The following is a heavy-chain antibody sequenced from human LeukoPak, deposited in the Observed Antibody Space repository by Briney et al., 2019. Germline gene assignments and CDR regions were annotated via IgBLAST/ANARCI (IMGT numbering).Heavy chain of an antibody. Sequence: GGSLRLSCAASGFGFSNFWMSWVRQAPGKRPEWVANIKEDGSLKNYVDSVEGRFTVSRDNAKNTLYLQMNSLRLEDTAVYYCVRDWAPASMQAAPFDCWGQGTLVTVSS. V-gene: IGHV3-7*01. CDR2: IKEDGSLK. CDR1: GFGFSNFW. CDR3: VRDWAPASMQAAPFDC. J-gene: IGHJ4*02. D-gene: IGHD2/OR15-2a*01.